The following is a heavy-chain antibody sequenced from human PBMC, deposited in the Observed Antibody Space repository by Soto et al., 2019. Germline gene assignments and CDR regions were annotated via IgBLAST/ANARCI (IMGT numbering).Heavy chain of an antibody. D-gene: IGHD2-2*01. V-gene: IGHV3-48*01. CDR3: ARVLPAAIVDY. CDR1: GLTFSSYS. CDR2: ISSRSNTV. Sequence: EVQLVESGGGLVQPGGSLRLSCAASGLTFSSYSMNWVRQAPGKGLEWVSYISSRSNTVYYADSVKGRFTISRDNAKNSLYLQMDSLRVEDTAVYYCARVLPAAIVDYWGQGTLVTVSS. J-gene: IGHJ4*02.